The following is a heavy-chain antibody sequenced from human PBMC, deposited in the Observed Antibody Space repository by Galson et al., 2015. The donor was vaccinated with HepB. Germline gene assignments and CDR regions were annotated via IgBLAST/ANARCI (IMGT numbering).Heavy chain of an antibody. CDR1: GFTFNNAW. CDR3: ARRGGDAFDI. J-gene: IGHJ3*02. Sequence: LRLSCATSGFTFNNAWMNWARQPPGKGLEWIGYIYYSGSTNYNPSLRSRVTISLDASKNQFSLKLSSVTAADTAVYYCARRGGDAFDIWGQGTMVTVSS. CDR2: IYYSGST. V-gene: IGHV4-59*08.